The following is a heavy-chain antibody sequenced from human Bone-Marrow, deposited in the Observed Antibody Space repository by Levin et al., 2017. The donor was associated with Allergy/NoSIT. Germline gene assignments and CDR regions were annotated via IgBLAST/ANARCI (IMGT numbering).Heavy chain of an antibody. V-gene: IGHV3-33*01. CDR1: GFTFSDFG. J-gene: IGHJ4*02. Sequence: GGSLRLSCAASGFTFSDFGIHWVRQAPGKGLEWVSVIWYDGSNKYYTDSVKGRFPISRDNSTNTLDRQMDSRRAEDTAVYYCARDRYSAVAGSEWTHPLDYWGQGTLVTVSS. CDR2: IWYDGSNK. D-gene: IGHD6-19*01. CDR3: ARDRYSAVAGSEWTHPLDY.